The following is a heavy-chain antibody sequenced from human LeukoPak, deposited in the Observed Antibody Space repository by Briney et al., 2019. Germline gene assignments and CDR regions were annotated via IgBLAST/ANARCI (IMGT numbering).Heavy chain of an antibody. CDR2: IGYSDTPI. D-gene: IGHD1-1*01. CDR3: ARRDPARHFDH. J-gene: IGHJ5*02. CDR1: GFTFTDYY. Sequence: PGGSLRLSCSASGFTFTDYYMSWIRQAPGKGLEWISSIGYSDTPIYYTASVEGRFTISRDNSQNSVYLHMSSLRADDTAVYYCARRDPARHFDHWGQGTLVTVSS. V-gene: IGHV3-11*01.